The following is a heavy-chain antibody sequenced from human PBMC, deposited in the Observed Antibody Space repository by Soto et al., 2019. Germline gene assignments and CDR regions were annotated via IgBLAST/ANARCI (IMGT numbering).Heavy chain of an antibody. Sequence: QVQLVESGGGVVQPGRSLRLPCAASGFTFNSDGMHWVRQAPGKGLEWVAAISDDGTNKYDADSVKGRFTISRDNSKNTLYLQMNSLRAEDKAFYYWVADYVATDALDIWGQGTMVTVSS. CDR1: GFTFNSDG. J-gene: IGHJ3*02. D-gene: IGHD3-10*02. CDR3: VADYVATDALDI. CDR2: ISDDGTNK. V-gene: IGHV3-30*03.